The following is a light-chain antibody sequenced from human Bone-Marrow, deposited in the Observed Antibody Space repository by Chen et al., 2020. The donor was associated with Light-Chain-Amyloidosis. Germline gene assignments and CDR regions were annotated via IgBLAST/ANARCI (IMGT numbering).Light chain of an antibody. Sequence: NFMLTQPHSVSESPGKTVIISCTRSSGSIATNYVQWYQQRPGSSPTTVIYEDDQRPSGVPDRFSGSIDRSSNCASLTISGLKTEEEADYYCQSYQGSSQGVFGGGTKLTVL. CDR1: SGSIATNY. CDR2: EDD. J-gene: IGLJ3*02. CDR3: QSYQGSSQGV. V-gene: IGLV6-57*01.